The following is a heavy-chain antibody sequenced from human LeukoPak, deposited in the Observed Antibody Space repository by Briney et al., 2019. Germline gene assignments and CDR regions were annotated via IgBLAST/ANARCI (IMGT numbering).Heavy chain of an antibody. CDR2: IYTSGST. V-gene: IGHV4-61*02. J-gene: IGHJ3*02. CDR3: ARDIVTMVRGAPSAFDI. CDR1: GGSISSGSYY. Sequence: SQTLSLTCTVSGGSISSGSYYWSWIRQPAGKGLEWIGRIYTSGSTNYNPSLKSRVTISVDTSKNQFSLKLSSVTAADTAVYYCARDIVTMVRGAPSAFDIWGQGTMVTVS. D-gene: IGHD3-10*01.